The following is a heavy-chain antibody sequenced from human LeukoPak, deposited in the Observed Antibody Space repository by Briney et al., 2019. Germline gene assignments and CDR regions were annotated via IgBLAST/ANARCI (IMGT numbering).Heavy chain of an antibody. CDR3: VKDQGECPGSRCYLRFLEY. CDR2: VRYDQSAT. Sequence: GGSLRLSCAASGFNFSIYGMHWVRQAPGKGLEWVTFVRYDQSATVYADSVQGRFSISRDNSKNTVYLQMNSLRVEDTALYFCVKDQGECPGSRCYLRFLEYWGQGTLVIVSS. CDR1: GFNFSIYG. J-gene: IGHJ4*02. V-gene: IGHV3-30*02. D-gene: IGHD3-3*01.